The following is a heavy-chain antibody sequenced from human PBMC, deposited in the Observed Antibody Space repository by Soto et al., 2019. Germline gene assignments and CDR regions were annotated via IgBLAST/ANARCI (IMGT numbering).Heavy chain of an antibody. Sequence: SETLSLTCAVYGGSFSGYYWSWIRQPPGKGLEWIGEINHSGSTNYNPSLKSRVTISVDTSKNQFSLKLSSVTAADTAVYYCARGGRRGYDLGRFDYWGQGTLVTVSS. CDR1: GGSFSGYY. D-gene: IGHD5-12*01. J-gene: IGHJ4*02. V-gene: IGHV4-34*01. CDR2: INHSGST. CDR3: ARGGRRGYDLGRFDY.